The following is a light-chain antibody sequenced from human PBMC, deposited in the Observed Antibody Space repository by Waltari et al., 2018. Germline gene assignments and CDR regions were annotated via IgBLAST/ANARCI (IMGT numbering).Light chain of an antibody. J-gene: IGKJ4*01. V-gene: IGKV1-8*01. Sequence: AIRMTQSPSSLSASTGDRVTITWRASQGISSYLAWYQQKPGKAPKLLIYAASTLQSGVPSRFSGSGSGTDFTLTISCLQSEDFATYYCQQYYSYPPTFGGGTKVEIK. CDR1: QGISSY. CDR2: AAS. CDR3: QQYYSYPPT.